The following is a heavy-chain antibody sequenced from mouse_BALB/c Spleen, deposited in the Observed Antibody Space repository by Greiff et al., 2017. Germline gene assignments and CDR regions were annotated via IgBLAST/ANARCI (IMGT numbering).Heavy chain of an antibody. CDR3: ARPDYGLDY. D-gene: IGHD1-1*02. J-gene: IGHJ2*01. V-gene: IGHV5-12-1*01. CDR1: GFAFSSYD. Sequence: EVKLMESGGGLVKPGGSLKLSCAASGFAFSSYDMSWVRQTPEKRLEWVAYISSGGGSTYYPDPVKGRFTISRDNAKNTLYLQMSSLKSEDTAMYYCARPDYGLDYWGQGTTLTVSS. CDR2: ISSGGGST.